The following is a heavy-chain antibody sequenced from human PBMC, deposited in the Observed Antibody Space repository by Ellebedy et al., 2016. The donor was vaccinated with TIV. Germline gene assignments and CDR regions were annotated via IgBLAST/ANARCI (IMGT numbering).Heavy chain of an antibody. J-gene: IGHJ5*02. Sequence: GGSLRLSCVASGFTFSNYWMSWVRQAPGKGLEWVGRIRSKANSYATAYAASVKGRFTISRDDSKNTAYLQMNSLKTEDTAVYYCTSPTHWFDPWGQGTLVTVSS. D-gene: IGHD2-15*01. CDR1: GFTFSNYW. CDR2: IRSKANSYAT. V-gene: IGHV3-73*01. CDR3: TSPTHWFDP.